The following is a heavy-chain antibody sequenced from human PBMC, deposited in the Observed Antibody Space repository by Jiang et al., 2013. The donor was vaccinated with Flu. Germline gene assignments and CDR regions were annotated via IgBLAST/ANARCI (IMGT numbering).Heavy chain of an antibody. CDR1: GYTFTSYA. CDR2: INTNTGNP. V-gene: IGHV7-4-1*02. CDR3: ARGSLPEQWGEAHFDY. Sequence: SCKASGYTFTSYAMNWVRQAPGQGLEWMGWINTNTGNPTYAQGFTGRFVFSLDTSVSTAYLQISSLKAEDTAVYYCARGSLPEQWGEAHFDYWGQGTLVTVSS. J-gene: IGHJ4*02. D-gene: IGHD6-19*01.